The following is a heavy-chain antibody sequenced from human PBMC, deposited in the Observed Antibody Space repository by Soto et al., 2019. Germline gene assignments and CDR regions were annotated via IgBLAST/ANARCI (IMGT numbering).Heavy chain of an antibody. CDR3: ARESGGATATLDYYYFYMDA. D-gene: IGHD5-12*01. J-gene: IGHJ6*03. V-gene: IGHV1-2*02. CDR2: INPNSGVT. CDR1: GDTLTDYY. Sequence: QVQLVQSWAEVKKPGASVTVSCRSSGDTLTDYYIHWVRQAPGQGLEWMGWINPNSGVTKYAQKFKGGVSMTRDTSIRTVYMQLSRLKSDDTAVYYCARESGGATATLDYYYFYMDAWGTETTVTVSS.